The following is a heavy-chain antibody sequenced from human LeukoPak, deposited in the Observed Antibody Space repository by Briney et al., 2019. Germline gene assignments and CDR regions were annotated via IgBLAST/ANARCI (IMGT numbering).Heavy chain of an antibody. V-gene: IGHV4-39*01. CDR3: ACLVVAARSLDY. CDR1: GGSISSSSYY. Sequence: SETLSLTCTVSGGSISSSSYYWGWIRQPPGKGLEWIGSIYYSGSTYYNPSLKSRVTISVDTSKNQFSLKLSSVTAADTAVYYCACLVVAARSLDYWGQGTLVTVSS. D-gene: IGHD2-15*01. CDR2: IYYSGST. J-gene: IGHJ4*02.